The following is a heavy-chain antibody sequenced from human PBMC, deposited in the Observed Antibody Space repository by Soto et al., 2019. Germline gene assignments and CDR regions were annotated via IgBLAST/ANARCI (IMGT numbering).Heavy chain of an antibody. CDR2: IYYSGST. D-gene: IGHD2-15*01. J-gene: IGHJ4*02. CDR3: ARYCSGGSCYPTGLYFDY. CDR1: GGSISSGDYY. Sequence: QVQLQESGPGLVKPSQTLSLTCTVSGGSISSGDYYWSWIRQPPGKGLEWIGYIYYSGSTYYNPSLKSRVTIPGATSKNQFSLKRSSVTAADTAVYYCARYCSGGSCYPTGLYFDYWGQGTLVTVSS. V-gene: IGHV4-30-4*01.